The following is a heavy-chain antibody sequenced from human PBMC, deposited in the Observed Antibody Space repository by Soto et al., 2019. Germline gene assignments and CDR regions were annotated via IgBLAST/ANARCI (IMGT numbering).Heavy chain of an antibody. CDR1: GFIFSNAW. CDR2: IKSKADGGTT. J-gene: IGHJ4*02. CDR3: TSGWSSKDY. D-gene: IGHD3-3*01. V-gene: IGHV3-15*01. Sequence: EVQLVESGGSLVKPGGSLRLSCAASGFIFSNAWMSWVRQAPGKGLEWVGRIKSKADGGTTNYAAPVKGRFNISRHGSKNTLYLQMNGLKTEDTAVYYCTSGWSSKDYWGQGTLVTVSS.